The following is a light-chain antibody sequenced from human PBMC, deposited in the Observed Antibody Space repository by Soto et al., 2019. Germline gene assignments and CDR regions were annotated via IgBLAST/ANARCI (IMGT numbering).Light chain of an antibody. CDR3: QQYNSSPRT. V-gene: IGKV4-1*01. Sequence: DIVMTQSPDALAVSLCERATINCKSSQSVLYSSNNKKYLAWYQQKPGKPPKLVIYRASTRESGVPERFSGSGSGTDFTLTISSLQAEDVEVYYCQQYNSSPRTFGGGTKVDIK. J-gene: IGKJ4*01. CDR2: RAS. CDR1: QSVLYSSNNKKY.